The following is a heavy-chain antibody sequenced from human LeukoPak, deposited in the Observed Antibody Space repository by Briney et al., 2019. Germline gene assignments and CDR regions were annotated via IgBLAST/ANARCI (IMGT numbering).Heavy chain of an antibody. D-gene: IGHD4-17*01. CDR1: GFTFSSYA. J-gene: IGHJ4*02. V-gene: IGHV3-23*01. Sequence: GGSLRLSCVASGFTFSSYAMNWVRQAPGKGPEWVSTSASGGSSYYADSVTGRFTISRDNSKNTLYLQMNSLGAEDTAVYYCAKATVTHLIDYWGQGTLVTVSS. CDR3: AKATVTHLIDY. CDR2: SASGGSS.